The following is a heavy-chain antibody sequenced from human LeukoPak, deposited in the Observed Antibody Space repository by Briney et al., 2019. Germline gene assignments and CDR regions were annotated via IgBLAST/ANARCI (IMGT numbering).Heavy chain of an antibody. CDR1: GFTVSSNY. D-gene: IGHD2-2*01. V-gene: IGHV3-23*01. CDR2: ISGSGGST. CDR3: AKGPGSTSRASGAFDI. J-gene: IGHJ3*02. Sequence: QPGGSLRLSCAASGFTVSSNYMSWVRQAPGKGLEWVSAISGSGGSTYYADSVKGRFTISRDNSKNTLYLQMNSLRAEDTAVYYCAKGPGSTSRASGAFDIWGQGTMVTVSS.